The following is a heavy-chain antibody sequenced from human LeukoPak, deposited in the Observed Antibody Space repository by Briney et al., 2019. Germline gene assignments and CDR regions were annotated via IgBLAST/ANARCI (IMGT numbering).Heavy chain of an antibody. D-gene: IGHD6-13*01. CDR2: MNPNSGNT. CDR1: GYTFTNYD. Sequence: ASVRVSCKASGYTFTNYDINWVRQASGQGLEWMGWMNPNSGNTGSAQKFQGRVTMTSDTSISTAYMELSSLRSEDTAVYYCARGLRREQQLLRAFDYWGQGTPVTVSS. V-gene: IGHV1-8*01. CDR3: ARGLRREQQLLRAFDY. J-gene: IGHJ4*02.